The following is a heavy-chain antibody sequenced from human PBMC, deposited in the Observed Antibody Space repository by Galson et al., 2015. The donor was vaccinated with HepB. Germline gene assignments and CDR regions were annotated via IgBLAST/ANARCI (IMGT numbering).Heavy chain of an antibody. D-gene: IGHD3-9*01. CDR1: GFTFSSYS. CDR3: ARSPRTLRGILTGYIDY. Sequence: SLRLSCAASGFTFSSYSMNWVRQAPGKGLEWVSSISSSSSYIYYADSVKGRFTISRDNAKNSLYLQMNSLRAEDTAVYYCARSPRTLRGILTGYIDYWGQGTLVTVSS. V-gene: IGHV3-21*01. J-gene: IGHJ4*02. CDR2: ISSSSSYI.